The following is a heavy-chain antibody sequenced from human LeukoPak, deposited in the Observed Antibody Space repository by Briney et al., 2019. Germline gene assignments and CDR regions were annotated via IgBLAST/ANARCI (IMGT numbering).Heavy chain of an antibody. CDR3: AQHLRRRFFARTLGFGP. CDR1: GGSLSGYY. Sequence: PPETLSLTRADYGGSLSGYYWSSMRQPPGKGLEWIGEINHSGGTNYTPSLQSRVSIPIDTSKNQFSLKFSTVTAADTAVYYCAQHLRRRFFARTLGFGPWGQGTLVTVSS. CDR2: INHSGGT. V-gene: IGHV4-34*01. D-gene: IGHD3-3*01. J-gene: IGHJ5*02.